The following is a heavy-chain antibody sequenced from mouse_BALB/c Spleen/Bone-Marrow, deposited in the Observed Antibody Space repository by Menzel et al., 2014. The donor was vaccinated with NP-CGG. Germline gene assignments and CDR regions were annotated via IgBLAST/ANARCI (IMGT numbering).Heavy chain of an antibody. V-gene: IGHV1-9*01. CDR2: ILPGSNST. CDR1: GYTFSSYW. CDR3: ARRRFRGCDY. D-gene: IGHD3-3*01. Sequence: QVQLKESGAELMKPGASVKISCKATGYTFSSYWIDWVKQRPGHGLEWIGEILPGSNSTNYNEKFKGKATFTANTPSNTAYMQLSSLASEDSAAYYCARRRFRGCDYWGQGTTLTVSS. J-gene: IGHJ2*01.